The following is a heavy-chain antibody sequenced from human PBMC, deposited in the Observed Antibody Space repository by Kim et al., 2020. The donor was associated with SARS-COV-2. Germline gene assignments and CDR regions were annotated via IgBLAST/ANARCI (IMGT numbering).Heavy chain of an antibody. CDR1: GFTFSSYG. D-gene: IGHD5-18*01. V-gene: IGHV3-33*05. CDR3: ARDGDTAMFAVLDY. Sequence: GGSLRLSCAASGFTFSSYGMHWVRQAPGKGLEWVAVISYDGSNKYYADSVKGRFTISRDNSKNTLYLQMNSLRAEDTAVYYCARDGDTAMFAVLDYWGQGTLVTVSS. CDR2: ISYDGSNK. J-gene: IGHJ4*02.